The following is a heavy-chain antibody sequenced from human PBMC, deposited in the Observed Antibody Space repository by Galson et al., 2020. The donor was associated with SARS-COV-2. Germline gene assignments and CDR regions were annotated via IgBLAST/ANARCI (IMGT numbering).Heavy chain of an antibody. Sequence: SGPTLVKPTQTLTLTCTFSGFSLSTSGMCVSWIRQPPGKALEWLALIDWDDDKYYSTSLKTRLTISKDTSKNQVVLTMTNMDPVDTATYYCGEMPVEGAAILGGDYYYGIDVWGQGTTVAVS. CDR3: GEMPVEGAAILGGDYYYGIDV. CDR1: GFSLSTSGMC. V-gene: IGHV2-70*01. D-gene: IGHD2-2*02. CDR2: IDWDDDK. J-gene: IGHJ6*02.